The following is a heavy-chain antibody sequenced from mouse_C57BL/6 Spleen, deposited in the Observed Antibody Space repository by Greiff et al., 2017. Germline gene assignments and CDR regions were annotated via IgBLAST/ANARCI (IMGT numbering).Heavy chain of an antibody. D-gene: IGHD2-2*01. J-gene: IGHJ4*01. V-gene: IGHV1-82*01. CDR2: IYPGDGDT. CDR1: GYAFSSSW. CDR3: ARIYYGYDGAMDY. Sequence: QVQLKQSGPELVKPGASVKISCEASGYAFSSSWMNWVKQRPGKGLEWIGRIYPGDGDTNYNGKFKGKATLTADKSSSTAYMQLSSLTSEDSAVYFCARIYYGYDGAMDYWGQGTSVTVSA.